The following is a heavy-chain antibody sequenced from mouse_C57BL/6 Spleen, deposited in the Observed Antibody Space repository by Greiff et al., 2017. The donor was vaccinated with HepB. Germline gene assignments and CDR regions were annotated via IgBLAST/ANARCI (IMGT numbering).Heavy chain of an antibody. CDR1: GYTFTDYY. Sequence: VQLQQSGAELVRPGASVKLSCKASGYTFTDYYINWVKQRPGQGLEWIARIYPGSGNTYYNEKFKGKATLTAEKSSSTAYMQLSSLTSEDSAVYFCAREGRLLPFDYWGQGTTLTVSS. CDR3: AREGRLLPFDY. V-gene: IGHV1-76*01. D-gene: IGHD1-1*01. CDR2: IYPGSGNT. J-gene: IGHJ2*01.